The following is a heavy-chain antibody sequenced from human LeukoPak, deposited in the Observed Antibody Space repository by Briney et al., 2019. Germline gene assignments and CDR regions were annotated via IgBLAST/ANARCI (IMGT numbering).Heavy chain of an antibody. V-gene: IGHV3-7*01. D-gene: IGHD3-3*01. CDR2: IKQDGSEK. CDR3: ARGPNDFWSGYYLFDY. Sequence: PGGSLRLSCAASGFTFSSYWMSWVRQAPGKGLEWVANIKQDGSEKYYVDSVKGRFTISRDNAKNSLYLQMNSLRAEDTAAYYCARGPNDFWSGYYLFDYWGQGTLVTVSS. CDR1: GFTFSSYW. J-gene: IGHJ4*02.